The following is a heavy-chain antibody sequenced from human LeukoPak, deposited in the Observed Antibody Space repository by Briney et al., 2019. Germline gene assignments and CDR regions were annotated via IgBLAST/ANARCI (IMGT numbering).Heavy chain of an antibody. Sequence: SETLSLTCTVSGDSLSSYYWGWIRQPPGKGLEWIGSIYYSGSTYYNPSLKSRVTISVDTSKSQFSLKLSSVTAADTAVYYCARHGRGYGDYFDYWGQGTLVTVSS. CDR2: IYYSGST. CDR1: GDSLSSYY. J-gene: IGHJ4*02. V-gene: IGHV4-39*01. CDR3: ARHGRGYGDYFDY. D-gene: IGHD4-17*01.